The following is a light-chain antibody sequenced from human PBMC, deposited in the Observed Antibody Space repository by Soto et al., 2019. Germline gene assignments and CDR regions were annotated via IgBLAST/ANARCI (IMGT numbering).Light chain of an antibody. CDR1: QTILYSSNNNNY. J-gene: IGKJ1*01. CDR3: QQYYSTPRT. V-gene: IGKV4-1*01. Sequence: DIVMTQSPDSLAVSLGERATINCKSSQTILYSSNNNNYLAWYHQKPGQSPRLLIYWASTRESGVPDRFSGSGSGTDFTLTISSLQAEDVAVYYCQQYYSTPRTFGQGTKVEIK. CDR2: WAS.